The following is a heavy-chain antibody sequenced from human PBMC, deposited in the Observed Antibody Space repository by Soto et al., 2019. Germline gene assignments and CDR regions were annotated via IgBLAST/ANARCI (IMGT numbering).Heavy chain of an antibody. V-gene: IGHV2-5*02. D-gene: IGHD1-7*01. Sequence: QITLKESGPTLVKPTQTLTLTCTFSGFSLTTYGVGVGWIRQPPGKALQWLALIYWDDDKRYCPSLKSRLTIIKDTSKNQVVLTMTNMDPVDTATFFCAHSLTLNTDWNYGRFDYWGQGTLVTVSS. CDR1: GFSLTTYGVG. CDR2: IYWDDDK. CDR3: AHSLTLNTDWNYGRFDY. J-gene: IGHJ4*02.